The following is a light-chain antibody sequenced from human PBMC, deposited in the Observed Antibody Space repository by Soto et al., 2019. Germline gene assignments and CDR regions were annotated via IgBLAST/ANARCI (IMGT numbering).Light chain of an antibody. CDR2: AAS. CDR3: QQSYSTLVT. J-gene: IGKJ1*01. CDR1: QSISSY. Sequence: TQSPSSLSASVGDRVTITCRASQSISSYLNWYQQKPGKAPKPLIYAASSLQSGVPSRFSGSGSGTDFTLTISSLQPEDFATYYCQQSYSTLVTFGQGTKVDIK. V-gene: IGKV1-39*01.